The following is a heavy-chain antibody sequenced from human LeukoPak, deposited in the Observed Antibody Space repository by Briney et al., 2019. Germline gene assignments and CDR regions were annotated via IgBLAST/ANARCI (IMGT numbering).Heavy chain of an antibody. Sequence: KSSETLSLTCAVYGGSFSGYYWSWIRQPPGKGLEWIGEINHSGSTNYNPSLKSRVTISVDTSKNQFSLKLSSVTAADTAVYYCARARGLFDPWGQGTLVTVSS. V-gene: IGHV4-34*01. CDR3: ARARGLFDP. D-gene: IGHD3-10*01. CDR2: INHSGST. J-gene: IGHJ5*02. CDR1: GGSFSGYY.